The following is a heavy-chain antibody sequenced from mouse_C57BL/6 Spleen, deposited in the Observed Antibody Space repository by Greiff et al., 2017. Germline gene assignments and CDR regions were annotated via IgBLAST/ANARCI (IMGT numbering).Heavy chain of an antibody. CDR2: IYPGSGST. CDR3: ARYPRYYGSSYWYFDV. V-gene: IGHV1-55*01. Sequence: QVQLQQPGAELVKPGASVKMSCKASGYTFTSYWITWVKQRPGQGLEWIGDIYPGSGSTNYNEKFKSKATLTVDTSSSTAYMQLSSLTSEDSAVSYCARYPRYYGSSYWYFDVWGTWTTVTVSS. CDR1: GYTFTSYW. D-gene: IGHD1-1*01. J-gene: IGHJ1*03.